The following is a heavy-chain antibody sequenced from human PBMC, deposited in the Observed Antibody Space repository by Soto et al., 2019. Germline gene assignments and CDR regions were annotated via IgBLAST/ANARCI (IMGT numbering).Heavy chain of an antibody. V-gene: IGHV1-69*06. CDR3: ARRGYGGYFRL. J-gene: IGHJ4*02. D-gene: IGHD5-12*01. CDR2: IIPIFGTA. CDR1: GDTFSSYA. Sequence: QVQLVQSGAEVKKPGSSVKVSCKASGDTFSSYAISWVRQAPGQGLEWMGVIIPIFGTANYAQKFQGRVTITADKSTSTAYLELSSLRSEDTAVYYCARRGYGGYFRLWGQGTLVTVSS.